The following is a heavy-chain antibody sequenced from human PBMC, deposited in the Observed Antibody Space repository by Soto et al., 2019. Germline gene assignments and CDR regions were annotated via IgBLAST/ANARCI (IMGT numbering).Heavy chain of an antibody. CDR2: ISYDGSNK. V-gene: IGHV3-30*18. Sequence: GGSLRLSCAASGFTFSSYGMHWVRQAPGKGLEWVAVISYDGSNKYYADSVKGRFTISRDNSKNTLYLQMNSLRAEDTAVYYCAKEGAYGDYYYGMDVWGQGTTVTVSS. CDR3: AKEGAYGDYYYGMDV. CDR1: GFTFSSYG. D-gene: IGHD4-17*01. J-gene: IGHJ6*02.